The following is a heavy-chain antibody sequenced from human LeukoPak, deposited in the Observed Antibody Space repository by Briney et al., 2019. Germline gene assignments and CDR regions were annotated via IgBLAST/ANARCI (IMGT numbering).Heavy chain of an antibody. Sequence: GGSLRLSCAASGFTFSTYAMHWVRQAPGKGLEWVAVISYDGNNKYYADSVKGRFSISRDNSKNTLYVQMDSLRAEDRAVYYCARGEYLWEPLLWGQGTLVTVSS. CDR1: GFTFSTYA. J-gene: IGHJ4*02. V-gene: IGHV3-30*04. CDR3: ARGEYLWEPLL. D-gene: IGHD1-26*01. CDR2: ISYDGNNK.